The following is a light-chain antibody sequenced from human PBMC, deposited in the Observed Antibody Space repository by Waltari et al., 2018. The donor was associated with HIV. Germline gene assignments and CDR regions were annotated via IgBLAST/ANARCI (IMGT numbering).Light chain of an antibody. CDR3: AAWDDRLNGWV. CDR2: SSN. V-gene: IGLV1-44*01. CDR1: SSTIGLNP. Sequence: QSVLTQPPSASGTPGQRVTISCSGRSSTIGLNPVNWYQHLPGTAPKLLIYSSNQRPSGVPDRFSGSKSGTSASLAISGLQSEDEADYYCAAWDDRLNGWVFGGGTKLTVL. J-gene: IGLJ3*02.